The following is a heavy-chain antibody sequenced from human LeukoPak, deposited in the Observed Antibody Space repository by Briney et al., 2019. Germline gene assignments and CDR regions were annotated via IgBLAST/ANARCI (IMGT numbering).Heavy chain of an antibody. CDR2: IYYSGST. Sequence: SQTLSLTCAVSGGSISSGGYSWSWIRQPPGKGLEWIGSIYYSGSTYYNPSLKSRVTISVDTSKNQFSLKLSSVTAADTAVYYCARETSGSYSYNWFDPWGQGTLVTVSS. J-gene: IGHJ5*02. CDR1: GGSISSGGYS. CDR3: ARETSGSYSYNWFDP. V-gene: IGHV4-30-2*03. D-gene: IGHD1-26*01.